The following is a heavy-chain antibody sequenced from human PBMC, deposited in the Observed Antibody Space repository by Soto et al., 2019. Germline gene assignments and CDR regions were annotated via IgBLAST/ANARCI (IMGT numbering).Heavy chain of an antibody. CDR3: ARSSGGNFGIIIEGSNWFDP. CDR2: ISAYNGNT. D-gene: IGHD3-3*01. J-gene: IGHJ5*02. V-gene: IGHV1-18*04. CDR1: GYTFTSYG. Sequence: GAPVKVSCKASGYTFTSYGISWVRQAPGQGLEWMGWISAYNGNTNYAQKFQGSITMTRDTSRSTVYMELSSLRSDDTAIYYCARSSGGNFGIIIEGSNWFDPWGQGTLVTVSS.